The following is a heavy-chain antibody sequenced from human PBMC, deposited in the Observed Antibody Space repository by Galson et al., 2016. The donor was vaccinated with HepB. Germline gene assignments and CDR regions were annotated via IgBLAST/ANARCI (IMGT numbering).Heavy chain of an antibody. CDR3: IKDDRGSPSEGY. J-gene: IGHJ4*02. Sequence: SLRLSCAASGFNFDFYAMHWVRQVPGKGLEWVSGLSWDSKDIGYGDSVKGRFTVSRDNTKNSLYLQMNSLRPEDTALYYCIKDDRGSPSEGYWGQGTLVTVSS. D-gene: IGHD6-6*01. CDR1: GFNFDFYA. CDR2: LSWDSKDI. V-gene: IGHV3-9*01.